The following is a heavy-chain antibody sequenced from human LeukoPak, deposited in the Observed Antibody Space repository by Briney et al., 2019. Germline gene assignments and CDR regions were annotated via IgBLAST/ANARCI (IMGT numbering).Heavy chain of an antibody. V-gene: IGHV3-21*04. CDR1: GFTFSSYS. CDR3: ARSPQKTTVTTFDS. CDR2: ISSSSSYI. J-gene: IGHJ4*02. D-gene: IGHD4-17*01. Sequence: PGGSLRLSCAASGFTFSSYSMNWVRQAPGKGLEWVSSISSSSSYIYYADSVKGRFTISRDNAKNSLYLQMNSLRAEDTAVYYCARSPQKTTVTTFDSWGQGTLVTVSS.